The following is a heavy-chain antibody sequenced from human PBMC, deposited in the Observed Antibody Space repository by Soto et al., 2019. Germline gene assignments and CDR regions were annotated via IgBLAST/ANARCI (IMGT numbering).Heavy chain of an antibody. CDR1: GDSISSSRW. CDR3: GDPPSSF. Sequence: QVQLQESGPGLVKPSGTLSLTCAVSGDSISSSRWWTWVRQPPGKGLEWIGEVYHTGHTNYNMSLKSRVTISVDKYKNQFSLNLNSVTAADTAIYYCGDPPSSFWGQGALVTVSS. CDR2: VYHTGHT. J-gene: IGHJ4*02. V-gene: IGHV4-4*02.